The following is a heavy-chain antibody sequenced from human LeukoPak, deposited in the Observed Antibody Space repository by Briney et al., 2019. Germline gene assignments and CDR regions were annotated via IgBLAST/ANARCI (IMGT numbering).Heavy chain of an antibody. V-gene: IGHV3-11*04. D-gene: IGHD5-24*01. CDR3: ARERDGRFFDY. CDR1: GFTFSDYY. Sequence: GGSLRLSCAASGFTFSDYYTSWIRQAPGKGLEWVSYISGSGSTIYYADSVKGRFTISRDNAKNLLHLQMNTLRAEDTAVYYCARERDGRFFDYWGQGTLVTVSS. J-gene: IGHJ4*02. CDR2: ISGSGSTI.